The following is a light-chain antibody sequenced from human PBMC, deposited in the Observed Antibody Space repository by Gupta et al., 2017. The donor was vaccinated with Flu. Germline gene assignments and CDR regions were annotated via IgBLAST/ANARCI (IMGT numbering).Light chain of an antibody. Sequence: ETVLTQSPATLSLSPGDRVTLTCRASQNIYSHVAWYQQNPGQSPKLLVYEASSRATGIPARFSGSGSGTEFSLTISGLEPEDFAVYYCHQRGDWPPTFGEGTKVDLK. J-gene: IGKJ4*02. CDR3: HQRGDWPPT. CDR1: QNIYSH. V-gene: IGKV3-11*01. CDR2: EAS.